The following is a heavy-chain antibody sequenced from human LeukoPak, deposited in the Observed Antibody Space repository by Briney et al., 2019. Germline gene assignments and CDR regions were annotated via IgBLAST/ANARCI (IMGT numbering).Heavy chain of an antibody. J-gene: IGHJ3*02. V-gene: IGHV1-18*01. CDR3: ARGLGYYDILTGYYDLAAFDI. D-gene: IGHD3-9*01. CDR1: GYTFTSYG. CDR2: ISAYNGNT. Sequence: ASVKASCKASGYTFTSYGISWVRQAPGQGLEWMGWISAYNGNTNYAQKLQGRVTMTTDTSTSTAYMELRSLRSDDTAVYYCARGLGYYDILTGYYDLAAFDIWGQGTMVTVSS.